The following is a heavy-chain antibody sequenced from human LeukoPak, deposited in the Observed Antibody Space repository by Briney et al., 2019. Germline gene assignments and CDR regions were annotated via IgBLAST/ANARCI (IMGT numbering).Heavy chain of an antibody. V-gene: IGHV4-59*12. J-gene: IGHJ6*03. D-gene: IGHD7-27*01. CDR2: IYYSGST. CDR3: ARCVGIYYMDV. Sequence: SETLSLTCTVSGGSISSYYWSWIRQPPGKGLEWIGYIYYSGSTNYNPSLKSRVTISVDTSKNQFSLKLSSVTAADTAVYYCARCVGIYYMDVWGKGTTVTISS. CDR1: GGSISSYY.